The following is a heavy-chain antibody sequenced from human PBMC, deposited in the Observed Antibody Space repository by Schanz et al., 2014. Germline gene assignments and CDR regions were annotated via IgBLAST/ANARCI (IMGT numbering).Heavy chain of an antibody. J-gene: IGHJ4*02. CDR2: INRDGDST. CDR3: ARVGGYCSGSSCYGAFDY. CDR1: GFIFSSYG. D-gene: IGHD2-15*01. Sequence: EVQLVESGGGLVKPGGSLRLSCAASGFIFSSYGLHWVRQAPGKGLESVSAINRDGDSTYYANSVKGRFTISRDNSKNTLYLQMGSLRTEDMAVYYCARVGGYCSGSSCYGAFDYWGQGTLVAVSS. V-gene: IGHV3-64*01.